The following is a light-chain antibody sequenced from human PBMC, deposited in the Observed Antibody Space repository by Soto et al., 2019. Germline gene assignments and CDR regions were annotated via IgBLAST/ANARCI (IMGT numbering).Light chain of an antibody. CDR3: LEHNSYPRT. V-gene: IGKV1-17*01. J-gene: IGKJ1*01. CDR1: QGIRTD. Sequence: DIQMTQSPSSLSASVGDRVTITCRASQGIRTDLGWYQQKPGKAPKRLIYSASSLQSGVPSRFSGSGSGTEFTLTISSLQPEDFATYYCLEHNSYPRTFGQGTKVEIK. CDR2: SAS.